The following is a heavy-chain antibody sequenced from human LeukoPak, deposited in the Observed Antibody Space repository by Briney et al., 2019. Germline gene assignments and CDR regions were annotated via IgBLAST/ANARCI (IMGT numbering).Heavy chain of an antibody. CDR3: ARLTTTVTTPFDY. J-gene: IGHJ4*02. CDR1: GFTFSTYN. D-gene: IGHD4-17*01. CDR2: ISSSGSYI. Sequence: GGSLRLSCAASGFTFSTYNMNWVRQAPGKGLGWVSSISSSGSYIYYADSVKGRFTISRDNAKNSLYLQMNSLRAEDTAVYYCARLTTTVTTPFDYWGQGTLVTVSS. V-gene: IGHV3-21*01.